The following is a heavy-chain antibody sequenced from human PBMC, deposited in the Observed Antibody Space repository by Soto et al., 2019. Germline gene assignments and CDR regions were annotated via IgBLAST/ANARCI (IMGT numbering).Heavy chain of an antibody. V-gene: IGHV1-2*04. CDR3: ARDSSLLWFGELSGWFDP. J-gene: IGHJ5*02. Sequence: ASVKVSCKASGYTFTGYYMHWVRQAPGQGLEWMGWINPNSGGTNYAQKFQGWVTMTRDTSISTAYMELSRLRSDDTAVYYCARDSSLLWFGELSGWFDPWGQGTLVTVSS. CDR2: INPNSGGT. D-gene: IGHD3-10*01. CDR1: GYTFTGYY.